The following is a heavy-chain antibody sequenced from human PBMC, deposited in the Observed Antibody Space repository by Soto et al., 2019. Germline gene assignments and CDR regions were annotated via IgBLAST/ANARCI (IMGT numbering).Heavy chain of an antibody. J-gene: IGHJ6*02. CDR2: IKSDGSST. D-gene: IGHD6-6*01. CDR3: ARDSSSSNYYYYYGMEV. Sequence: GGSLRLSCADSGFTPSSYWMHWVRQGPGKGLVWVSRIKSDGSSTSYADSVKGRFTISRDNAKKTLYLQMNSLRAEDTAVYYCARDSSSSNYYYYYGMEVWGQGTTVTVSS. CDR1: GFTPSSYW. V-gene: IGHV3-74*01.